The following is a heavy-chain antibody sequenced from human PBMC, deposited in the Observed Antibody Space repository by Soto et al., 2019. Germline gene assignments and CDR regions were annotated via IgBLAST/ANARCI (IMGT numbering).Heavy chain of an antibody. D-gene: IGHD2-21*02. V-gene: IGHV3-21*01. J-gene: IGHJ6*02. Sequence: GGSLRLSCAASGFTLGRYGMSWVRQAPGKGLEWVSAVSPNGQGIYYADSVKGRFTISRDNAKNSVSLQMNSLRDEDTAAYYCAREETAWPLAYGLDVWGQGTTVTVSS. CDR2: VSPNGQGI. CDR3: AREETAWPLAYGLDV. CDR1: GFTLGRYG.